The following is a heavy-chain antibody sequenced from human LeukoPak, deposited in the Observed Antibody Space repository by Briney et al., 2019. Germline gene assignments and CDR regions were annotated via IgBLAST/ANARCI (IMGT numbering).Heavy chain of an antibody. V-gene: IGHV3-30-3*01. Sequence: GGSLRLSCAASGLTFSKFAVHWVRQAPGKGLEWVAVISYDGASKYYGDSVKGRFTISRDNSIHTVYLQMNSLRPEDTAVYYCASDPPYSGGWYGLDYWGQGTLVTVSS. D-gene: IGHD6-19*01. CDR1: GLTFSKFA. CDR2: ISYDGASK. CDR3: ASDPPYSGGWYGLDY. J-gene: IGHJ4*02.